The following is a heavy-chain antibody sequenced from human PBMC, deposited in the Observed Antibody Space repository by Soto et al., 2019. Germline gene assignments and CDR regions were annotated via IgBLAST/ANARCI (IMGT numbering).Heavy chain of an antibody. CDR2: ISGSGST. J-gene: IGHJ4*02. CDR1: GFIFTNYA. CDR3: AKATLGYCSGGTCYVLDS. Sequence: LRLSCAVSGFIFTNYAMSWVRQAPGKGLEWVSTISGSGSTYYADSVKGRFTISRDISKNTLYLQMNSLRADDTAVYYCAKATLGYCSGGTCYVLDSWGQGTLVTVSS. D-gene: IGHD2-15*01. V-gene: IGHV3-23*01.